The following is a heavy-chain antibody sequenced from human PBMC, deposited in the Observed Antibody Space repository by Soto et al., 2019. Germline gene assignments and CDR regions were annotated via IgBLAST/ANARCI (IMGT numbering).Heavy chain of an antibody. CDR3: LVVPAAMLYYYYMDV. CDR1: GYTFTSYD. D-gene: IGHD2-2*01. V-gene: IGHV1-8*01. CDR2: MNPNSGNT. J-gene: IGHJ6*03. Sequence: ASVKVSCKASGYTFTSYDINWVRQATGQGLEWMGWMNPNSGNTGYAQKFQGRVTMTRNTSISTAYMELSSLRSEDTAVYYCLVVPAAMLYYYYMDVWGKGTTVTVSS.